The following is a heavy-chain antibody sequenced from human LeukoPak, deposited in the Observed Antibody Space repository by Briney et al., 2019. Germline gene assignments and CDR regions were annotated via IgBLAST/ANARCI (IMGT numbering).Heavy chain of an antibody. D-gene: IGHD4-23*01. CDR3: ARDPIYGGTVPYYFDY. V-gene: IGHV3-21*01. CDR2: ISSSSSYI. CDR1: GFTFGSYS. J-gene: IGHJ4*02. Sequence: PGGSLRLSCAASGFTFGSYSMNWVRQAPGKGLEWVSSISSSSSYIYYAGSVKGRFTISRDNAKNSLYLQMNSLRAEDTAVYYCARDPIYGGTVPYYFDYWGQGTLVTASS.